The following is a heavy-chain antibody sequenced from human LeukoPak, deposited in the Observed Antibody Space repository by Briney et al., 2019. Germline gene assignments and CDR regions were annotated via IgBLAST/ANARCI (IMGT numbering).Heavy chain of an antibody. Sequence: SETLSHTCTVSGGSISSGSYYWSWIRQPAGKGLEWIGRIYTSGSTNYNPSLESRVTISVDTSKNQFSLKLSSVTAADTAVYYCARSGSYGTDYWGQGTLVTVSS. CDR3: ARSGSYGTDY. D-gene: IGHD1-26*01. CDR2: IYTSGST. CDR1: GGSISSGSYY. J-gene: IGHJ4*02. V-gene: IGHV4-61*02.